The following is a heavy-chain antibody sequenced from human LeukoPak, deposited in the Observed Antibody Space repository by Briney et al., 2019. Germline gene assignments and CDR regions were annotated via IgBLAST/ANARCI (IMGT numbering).Heavy chain of an antibody. V-gene: IGHV3-21*05. CDR2: IRGSRSGWGSGN. CDR1: GFAFSDYS. D-gene: IGHD7-27*01. Sequence: GGYLRRSCATSGFAFSDYSMNRVRQAPGKGLEWVANIRGSRSGWGSGNYYADSVKGRFTISRDNAKNSLYLQMDSLIADDTAFYHCERDDNWGFDYCGEGALLTVSS. J-gene: IGHJ4*02. CDR3: ERDDNWGFDY.